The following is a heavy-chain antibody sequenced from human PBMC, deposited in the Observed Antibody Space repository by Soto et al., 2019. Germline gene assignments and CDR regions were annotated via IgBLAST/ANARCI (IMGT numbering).Heavy chain of an antibody. CDR2: ISYDGSNK. CDR3: AKDSEGYSSGWYIIGY. V-gene: IGHV3-30*18. CDR1: GFTFSSYG. D-gene: IGHD6-19*01. J-gene: IGHJ4*02. Sequence: QVQLVESGGGVVQPGRSLRLSCAASGFTFSSYGMHWVRQAPGKGLEWVAVISYDGSNKYYADSVKGRFTISRDNSKNTLYLQMNSLRAEDTAVYYCAKDSEGYSSGWYIIGYWGQGTLVTVSS.